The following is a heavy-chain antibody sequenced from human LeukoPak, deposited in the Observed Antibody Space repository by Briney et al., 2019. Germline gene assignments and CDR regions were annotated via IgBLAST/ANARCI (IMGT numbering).Heavy chain of an antibody. V-gene: IGHV4-59*01. CDR2: VYSSVST. CDR1: GGSLSRYY. J-gene: IGHJ4*02. CDR3: ARGSYGDPIDN. D-gene: IGHD7-27*01. Sequence: SETLSLTCTVSGGSLSRYYWFWIRQSPGKGPEWIGYVYSSVSTNYDPSLKSRVTTSIDTSENQFSLKLTSMTAADTAVYYCARGSYGDPIDNWGQGILVTVSS.